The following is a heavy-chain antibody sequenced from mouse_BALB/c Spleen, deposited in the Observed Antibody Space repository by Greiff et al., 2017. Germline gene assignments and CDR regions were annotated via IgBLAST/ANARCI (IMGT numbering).Heavy chain of an antibody. CDR2: INPSTGYT. D-gene: IGHD1-1*01. CDR1: GYTFTSYW. CDR3: ARQLRPDFDY. Sequence: QVQLKQSGADLAKPGASVKMSCKASGYTFTSYWMHWVKQRPGQGLEWIGYINPSTGYTEYNQKFKDKATLTADKSSSTAYMQLSSLTSEDSAVYYCARQLRPDFDYWGQGTTLTVSA. J-gene: IGHJ2*01. V-gene: IGHV1-7*01.